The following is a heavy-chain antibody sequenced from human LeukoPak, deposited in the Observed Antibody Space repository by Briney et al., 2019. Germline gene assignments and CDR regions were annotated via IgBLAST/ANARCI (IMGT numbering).Heavy chain of an antibody. V-gene: IGHV3-48*03. CDR1: VFTFSDYE. J-gene: IGHJ4*02. D-gene: IGHD1-26*01. CDR3: TRDGGSYFAEY. CDR2: ISSSGCGRTI. Sequence: PGRSLRLSRAASVFTFSDYEMNWVRQAPGRGLEWVSYISSSGCGRTINYAESVKDRFTISRNNTKNSLYLHMNSLRAEDNAVYYCTRDGGSYFAEYWGQGTLVTVSS.